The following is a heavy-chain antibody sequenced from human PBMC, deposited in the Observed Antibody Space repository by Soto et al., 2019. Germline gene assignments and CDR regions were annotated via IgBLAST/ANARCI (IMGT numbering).Heavy chain of an antibody. CDR3: SRVRNIEVADMDV. CDR1: GGTFSSYA. D-gene: IGHD2-15*01. V-gene: IGHV1-69*01. CDR2: IIPIFGTA. Sequence: QVQLVQSGAEVKKPGSSVKVSCKASGGTFSSYAIGWVRQAPGQGLEWMGGIIPIFGTANYAQKFQGRVTITADESTSTAYMELSSLRSEDTAVYYFSRVRNIEVADMDVWGQGTTVTVSS. J-gene: IGHJ6*02.